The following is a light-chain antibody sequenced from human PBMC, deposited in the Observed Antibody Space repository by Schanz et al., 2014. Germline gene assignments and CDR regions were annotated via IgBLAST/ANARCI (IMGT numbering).Light chain of an antibody. V-gene: IGKV3-15*01. CDR2: GAS. CDR1: QSVSSN. J-gene: IGKJ4*01. Sequence: VMTQSPATLSVSPGERATLSCRASQSVSSNLAWYQQKPGQAPRLLVYGASTRATGIPARFSGSGSGTEFTLTISSLQSEDFATYYCQQGDSFPLTFGGGTTVEIK. CDR3: QQGDSFPLT.